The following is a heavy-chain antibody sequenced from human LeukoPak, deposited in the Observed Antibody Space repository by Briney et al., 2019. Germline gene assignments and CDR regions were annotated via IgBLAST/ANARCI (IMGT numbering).Heavy chain of an antibody. V-gene: IGHV3-53*01. J-gene: IGHJ4*02. CDR1: GFTVSSNY. CDR2: IYSGGST. Sequence: PGGSLRLSCAASGFTVSSNYMSWVRQAPGKGLEWVSVIYSGGSTYYADSVKGRFTISRDNSKNRLYFQMNSLRAEDTAVYYCASRSYGSGSFVFDCWGQGTLVSASS. CDR3: ASRSYGSGSFVFDC. D-gene: IGHD3-10*01.